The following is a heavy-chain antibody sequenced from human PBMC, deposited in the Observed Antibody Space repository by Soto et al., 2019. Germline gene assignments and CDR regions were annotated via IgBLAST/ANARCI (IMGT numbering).Heavy chain of an antibody. CDR2: IYPGDSDT. Sequence: GESLKISCKGSGYSFTSYWIGWVRQMPGKGLEWMGIIYPGDSDTRYSPSFQGQVTISADKSISTAYLQWSSLKASDTALYYCARQHSSSWYYYGMDVWGQGTTVTVS. CDR1: GYSFTSYW. J-gene: IGHJ6*02. CDR3: ARQHSSSWYYYGMDV. V-gene: IGHV5-51*01. D-gene: IGHD6-13*01.